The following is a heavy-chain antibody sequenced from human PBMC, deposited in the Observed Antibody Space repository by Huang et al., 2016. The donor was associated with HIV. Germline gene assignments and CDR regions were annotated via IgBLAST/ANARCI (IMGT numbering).Heavy chain of an antibody. V-gene: IGHV3-23*01. Sequence: EVQLLESGGGLVQPGGSLRLSCIASGFTFSNYAMSWVRAASGKGVEWVSAISGSGGRTYYADSVKGRFTISRDNFKNTLYLQMNSLRAEDTAVYYCAEEVSGYSYGIDYWGQGTLVTVSS. J-gene: IGHJ4*02. CDR1: GFTFSNYA. CDR2: ISGSGGRT. D-gene: IGHD5-18*01. CDR3: AEEVSGYSYGIDY.